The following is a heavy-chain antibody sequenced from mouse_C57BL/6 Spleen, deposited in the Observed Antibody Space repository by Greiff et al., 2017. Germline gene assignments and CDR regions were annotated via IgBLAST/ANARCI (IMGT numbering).Heavy chain of an antibody. D-gene: IGHD2-5*01. CDR3: ARAYYSNGGYFDV. J-gene: IGHJ1*03. CDR1: GYTFTSYW. V-gene: IGHV1-55*01. CDR2: VYPGSGST. Sequence: VQLQQPGAELVKPGASVKMSCKASGYTFTSYWITWVKQRPGQGLEWIGDVYPGSGSTNYNEKFKSKATLTVDTSSSTAYMQLSDLTSEDSAVYYCARAYYSNGGYFDVWGTGTTVTVSS.